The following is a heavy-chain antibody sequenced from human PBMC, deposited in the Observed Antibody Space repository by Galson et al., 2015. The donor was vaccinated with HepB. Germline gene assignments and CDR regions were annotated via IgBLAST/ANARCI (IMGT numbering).Heavy chain of an antibody. D-gene: IGHD2-2*01. CDR3: ARGASTPYCSSTSCYLWFNP. Sequence: CAISGDSVSNTGVAWVWIRQSPSRGLEWLGRTYYRSEWYGDYAPSVKSRLTVNPDTSKNQFSLQLNSVTAADTAVYYSARGASTPYCSSTSCYLWFNPWGQGTLVTVSS. CDR2: TYYRSEWYG. J-gene: IGHJ5*02. CDR1: GDSVSNTGVA. V-gene: IGHV6-1*01.